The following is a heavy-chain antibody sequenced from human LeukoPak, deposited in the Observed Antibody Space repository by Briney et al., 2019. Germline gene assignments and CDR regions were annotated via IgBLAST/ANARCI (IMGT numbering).Heavy chain of an antibody. D-gene: IGHD3-16*01. Sequence: GGSLRLSCAASGFTFSSYAMSWVRQAPGKGLEWVSAISGSGGSTYYADSAKGRFTISRDNSKNTLYLQMNSLRAEDTAVYYCAKTPYDYVWGSYPYENYFDYWGQGTLVTVSS. CDR2: ISGSGGST. J-gene: IGHJ4*02. CDR3: AKTPYDYVWGSYPYENYFDY. V-gene: IGHV3-23*01. CDR1: GFTFSSYA.